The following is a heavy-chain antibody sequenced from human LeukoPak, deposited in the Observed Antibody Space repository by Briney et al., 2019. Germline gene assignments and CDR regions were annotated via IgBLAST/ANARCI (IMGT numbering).Heavy chain of an antibody. V-gene: IGHV4-30-2*02. Sequence: SETLSLTCAVSGGSISSGGYSWSWIRQPPGKGLEWIGYIYHSGSTYYNPSLKSRVTVSVDTSKNQFSLKLSSVTAADTAVYYCASGYCSGGSCYSDYYYYGMDVWGQGTTVTVSS. CDR1: GGSISSGGYS. CDR2: IYHSGST. D-gene: IGHD2-15*01. J-gene: IGHJ6*02. CDR3: ASGYCSGGSCYSDYYYYGMDV.